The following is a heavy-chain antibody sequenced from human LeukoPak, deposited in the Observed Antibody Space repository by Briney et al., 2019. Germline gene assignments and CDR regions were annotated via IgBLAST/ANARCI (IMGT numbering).Heavy chain of an antibody. D-gene: IGHD3-16*01. CDR1: GLTFSSYA. CDR2: ISASGGGK. J-gene: IGHJ4*02. CDR3: AKDNADYPIYYFDS. V-gene: IGHV3-23*01. Sequence: GGSLRLSCAASGLTFSSYAMRWVRQTPGKGLEWVSGISASGGGKFYADSVKGRFTISRDKSKSTVSLQMNSLRAEDAAVYYCAKDNADYPIYYFDSWGQGILVTVSS.